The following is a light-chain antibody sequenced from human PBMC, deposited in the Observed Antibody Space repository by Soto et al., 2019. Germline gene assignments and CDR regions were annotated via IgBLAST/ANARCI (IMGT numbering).Light chain of an antibody. J-gene: IGLJ1*01. CDR2: DIN. Sequence: QSALTQPASVSGSPGQSITISCTGTSSDVGNYIFVSWYRQHPGKAPKLMIYDINNRPSGVSNRFSGSKSGNTASLTISGPQAEDEADYYCVSYTTSASYVFGTGTKLTVL. CDR3: VSYTTSASYV. CDR1: SSDVGNYIF. V-gene: IGLV2-14*01.